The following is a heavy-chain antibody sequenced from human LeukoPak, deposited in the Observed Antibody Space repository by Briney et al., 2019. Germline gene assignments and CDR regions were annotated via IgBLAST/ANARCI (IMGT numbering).Heavy chain of an antibody. CDR1: GCTFTAYY. CDR2: MDPVSGGT. J-gene: IGHJ5*02. D-gene: IGHD2-15*01. CDR3: ARGVGSSWFDP. Sequence: ASVKVSCKASGCTFTAYYIHWVRQAPGQGLEWMGWMDPVSGGTNYAQRFQGRVTMTRDSSINTAYIQLSSLRSDDTADTAVYYCARGVGSSWFDPWGQGTLVTVSS. V-gene: IGHV1-2*02.